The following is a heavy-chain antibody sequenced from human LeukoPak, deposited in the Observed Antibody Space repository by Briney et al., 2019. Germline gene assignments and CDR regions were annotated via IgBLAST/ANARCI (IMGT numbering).Heavy chain of an antibody. CDR2: IKQDGSEK. Sequence: GGSLRLSCAASGFTFSNYWMSWVRQAPGKGLEWVANIKQDGSEKYYVDSVKGRFTISRDNAKNSLYLQMNSLRAEDTAVYYCARDKLWFGVWGQGTLVTVSS. J-gene: IGHJ4*02. CDR3: ARDKLWFGV. CDR1: GFTFSNYW. V-gene: IGHV3-7*01. D-gene: IGHD3-10*01.